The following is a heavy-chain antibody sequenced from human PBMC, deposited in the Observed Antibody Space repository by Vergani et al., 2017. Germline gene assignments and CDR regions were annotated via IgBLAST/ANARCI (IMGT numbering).Heavy chain of an antibody. V-gene: IGHV3-15*07. CDR1: GFSFRNAW. CDR2: IKSTFDRGTT. Sequence: EVQLVESGGGLVQPGGSLRLSCVASGFSFRNAWMNWVRRTPGKGLEWVGRIKSTFDRGTTDYAAAVKGRFTISRDDSKNTLFLQMNGLKTEDIGVYYCTTDPRYCGDCSCYWLRDHHYYGMDVWGQGTTVTVSS. J-gene: IGHJ6*02. CDR3: TTDPRYCGDCSCYWLRDHHYYGMDV. D-gene: IGHD2-21*01.